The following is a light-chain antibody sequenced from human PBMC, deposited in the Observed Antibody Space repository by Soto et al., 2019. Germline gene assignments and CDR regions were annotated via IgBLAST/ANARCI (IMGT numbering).Light chain of an antibody. CDR3: LQHNSYRT. CDR1: QGISND. V-gene: IGKV1-17*01. J-gene: IGKJ1*01. Sequence: DIQMTQSPSSLSASVGDRVTITCRASQGISNDLGWYQQKPGKAPKLLIYAASNLKSGVPSRFSSSASGTEFILTSRSLQHEDFATYFYLQHNSYRTFGKGTKVEIK. CDR2: AAS.